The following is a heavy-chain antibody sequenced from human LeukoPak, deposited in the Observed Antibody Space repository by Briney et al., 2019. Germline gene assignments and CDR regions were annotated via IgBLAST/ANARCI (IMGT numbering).Heavy chain of an antibody. J-gene: IGHJ5*02. CDR3: ARDSGTTGGVKFGP. CDR2: IYTSGST. CDR1: GGSISSGSYY. D-gene: IGHD3-16*01. Sequence: SQTLSLTCTVSGGSISSGSYYWSWIRQPAGKGLEWIGRIYTSGSTNYNPSLKSRVTISVDTSKNQFSLKLSSVTAADTAVYYCARDSGTTGGVKFGPWGQGTLVIVSS. V-gene: IGHV4-61*02.